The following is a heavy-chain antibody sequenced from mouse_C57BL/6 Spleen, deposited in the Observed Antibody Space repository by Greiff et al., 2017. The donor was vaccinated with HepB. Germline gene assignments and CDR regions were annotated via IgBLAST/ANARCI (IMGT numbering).Heavy chain of an antibody. D-gene: IGHD2-4*01. V-gene: IGHV1-55*01. CDR2: IYPGSGST. Sequence: VQLQQSGAELVKPGASVKMSCKASGYTFTSYWITWVKQRPGQGLEWIGDIYPGSGSTNYNEKFKSKATLTVDTSSSTAYMQLSSLTSEDSAVYYCARVYDYDPYFDYWGQGTTLTVSS. CDR1: GYTFTSYW. CDR3: ARVYDYDPYFDY. J-gene: IGHJ2*01.